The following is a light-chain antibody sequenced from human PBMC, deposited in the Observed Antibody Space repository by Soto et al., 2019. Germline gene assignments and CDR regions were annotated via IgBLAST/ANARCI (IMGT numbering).Light chain of an antibody. V-gene: IGLV4-69*01. Sequence: QPVLTQSPSASASLGASVTLTCTLSSGHSSYAIAWHQQQPEKGPRYLMKLNSDGSHSKGDGIPDRLSGSSSGAERYLTISSLQSEDEADYYCQTWGTGIRVFGTGTKLTVL. CDR1: SGHSSYA. CDR3: QTWGTGIRV. J-gene: IGLJ1*01. CDR2: LNSDGSH.